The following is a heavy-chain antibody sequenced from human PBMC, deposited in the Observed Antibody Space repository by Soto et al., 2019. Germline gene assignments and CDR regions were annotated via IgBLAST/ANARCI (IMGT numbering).Heavy chain of an antibody. CDR3: ARHGRGVGARPLDY. Sequence: QVTLKESGPVLVKPTETLTLTCTVSGFSLSNARMGVSWIRQPPGKDLAWLAHIFSNDEKSYSTSLKSRLTISKDTSKSQVVLTMTNMDPVYTATYYCARHGRGVGARPLDYWGQGTLVTVSS. CDR2: IFSNDEK. J-gene: IGHJ4*02. CDR1: GFSLSNARMG. V-gene: IGHV2-26*01. D-gene: IGHD1-26*01.